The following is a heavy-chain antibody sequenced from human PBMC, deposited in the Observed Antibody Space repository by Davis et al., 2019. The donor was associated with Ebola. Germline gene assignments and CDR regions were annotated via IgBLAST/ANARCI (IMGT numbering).Heavy chain of an antibody. Sequence: GESLKISCKASGYSFANDWIGWVRQMPGKGLEWMGIIYPGDSDTRYSPSFQGQVTISADKSITTAYLQWSSLKASDTAMYYCARGTDGYNPGGYFDSWGQGTLVTVSS. D-gene: IGHD5-24*01. CDR3: ARGTDGYNPGGYFDS. V-gene: IGHV5-51*01. CDR2: IYPGDSDT. CDR1: GYSFANDW. J-gene: IGHJ4*02.